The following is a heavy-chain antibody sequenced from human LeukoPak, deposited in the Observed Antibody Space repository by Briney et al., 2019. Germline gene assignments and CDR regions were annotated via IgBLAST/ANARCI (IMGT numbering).Heavy chain of an antibody. CDR3: ARDTSTVTHWYFDL. CDR1: GGTFSSYA. J-gene: IGHJ2*01. V-gene: IGHV1-69*06. D-gene: IGHD4-17*01. Sequence: SVKVSCKASGGTFSSYAISWVRQAPGQGLEWMGGTIPIFGTANYAQKFQGRVTITADKSTSTAYMELSSLRSEDTAVYYCARDTSTVTHWYFDLWGRGTLVTVSS. CDR2: TIPIFGTA.